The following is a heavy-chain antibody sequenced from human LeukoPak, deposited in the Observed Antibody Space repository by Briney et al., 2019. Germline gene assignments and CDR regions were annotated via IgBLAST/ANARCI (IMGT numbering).Heavy chain of an antibody. D-gene: IGHD6-13*01. Sequence: SETLSLTCTVSGGSISSYYGSWIRQPPGKGLEWIGNIYYSGSTNYNPSLKSRVTISVDTSKNQFSLKLSSVTAADTAVYYCARHKENGSYNWFDPWGQGTLVTVSS. CDR1: GGSISSYY. CDR2: IYYSGST. J-gene: IGHJ5*02. CDR3: ARHKENGSYNWFDP. V-gene: IGHV4-59*08.